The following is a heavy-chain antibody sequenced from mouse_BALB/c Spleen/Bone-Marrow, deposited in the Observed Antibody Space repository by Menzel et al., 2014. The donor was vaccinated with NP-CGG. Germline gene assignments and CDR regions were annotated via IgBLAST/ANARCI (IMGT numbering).Heavy chain of an antibody. CDR2: INSNGGST. J-gene: IGHJ2*01. Sequence: EVMLVESGGGLVQPGGSLKLSCAASGFTFSSYGMSWVRPTPDKRLELVASINSNGGSTYYPDSVKGRFTISRDNAKNTLSLQMSSLKSEDTAMYYCARGNDGNYVDYFDYWGQGTTLTVSS. D-gene: IGHD2-1*01. V-gene: IGHV5-6-3*01. CDR1: GFTFSSYG. CDR3: ARGNDGNYVDYFDY.